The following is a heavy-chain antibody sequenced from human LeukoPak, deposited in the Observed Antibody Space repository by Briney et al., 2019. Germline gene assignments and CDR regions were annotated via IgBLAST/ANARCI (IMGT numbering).Heavy chain of an antibody. CDR3: ARHRRPHSSSWYGCFDP. Sequence: PSETLSLTCTVSGGSISSYYWSWIRQPPGKGLEWIGYNYTSGSTNYNPSLKSRITISLDTSKNQFSLMLSSVTAADTAMYYCARHRRPHSSSWYGCFDPWGQGTLVTVSS. CDR1: GGSISSYY. D-gene: IGHD6-13*01. V-gene: IGHV4-4*09. CDR2: NYTSGST. J-gene: IGHJ5*02.